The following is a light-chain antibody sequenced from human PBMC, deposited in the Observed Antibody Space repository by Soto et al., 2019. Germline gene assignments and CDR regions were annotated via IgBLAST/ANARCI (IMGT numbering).Light chain of an antibody. CDR3: QQYNSYSPT. J-gene: IGKJ1*01. Sequence: DFQRAPSPSTLFASVRKRVALGWRASQSISSWLAWYQQKPGKAPKLLIYKASSLESGVPSRFSGSGSGTEFTLTISSLQPDDFATYYCQQYNSYSPTFGQGTKVDIK. V-gene: IGKV1-5*03. CDR2: KAS. CDR1: QSISSW.